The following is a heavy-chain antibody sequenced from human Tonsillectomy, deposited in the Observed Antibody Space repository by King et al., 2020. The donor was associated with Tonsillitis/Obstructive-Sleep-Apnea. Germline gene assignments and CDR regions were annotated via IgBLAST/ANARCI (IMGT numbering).Heavy chain of an antibody. CDR3: STPPTVTIGSATYYYYGLDV. J-gene: IGHJ6*02. V-gene: IGHV3-30*04. D-gene: IGHD4-11*01. CDR2: ISYDGINK. CDR1: GFTFSSYA. Sequence: VQLVESGGGVVQPGRSLRLSCAASGFTFSSYAMHWVRQAPGKGLEWVAIISYDGINKYYADSVKGRFTISRDNSKNTLFLQMNSLRAEDTAVYYCSTPPTVTIGSATYYYYGLDVWGQGTTVTVSS.